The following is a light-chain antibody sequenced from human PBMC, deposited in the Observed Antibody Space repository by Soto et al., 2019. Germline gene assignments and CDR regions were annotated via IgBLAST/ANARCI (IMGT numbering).Light chain of an antibody. J-gene: IGKJ2*01. V-gene: IGKV3-15*01. Sequence: EIVMTQSPATLSLSPGERATLSCRASQSISSDLAWYQQKPGQPPRLLIYGASTRATGVPARFTGSGSGSDFTLTISGLQSEDFAVYYCQQCHNWPLTFGQGTKLEI. CDR1: QSISSD. CDR3: QQCHNWPLT. CDR2: GAS.